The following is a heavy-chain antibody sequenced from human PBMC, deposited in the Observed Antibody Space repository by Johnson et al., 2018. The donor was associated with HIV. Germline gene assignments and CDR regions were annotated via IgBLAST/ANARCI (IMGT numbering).Heavy chain of an antibody. D-gene: IGHD3-22*01. CDR3: ARAFNYYDSSGYYPDAFDI. Sequence: VQLVESGGGLMQPGGSLRLSCAASGFSVSYYYMTWVRQAPGKGLEWVSVIYSGGSTYYADSVKGRFTISSDNLKNTVYLQMNSLRAEDTAVYYCARAFNYYDSSGYYPDAFDIWGQGTMVTVSS. J-gene: IGHJ3*02. CDR1: GFSVSYYY. V-gene: IGHV3-53*01. CDR2: IYSGGST.